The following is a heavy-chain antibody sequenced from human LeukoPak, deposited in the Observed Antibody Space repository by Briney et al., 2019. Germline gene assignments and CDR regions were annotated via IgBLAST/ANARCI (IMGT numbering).Heavy chain of an antibody. Sequence: PSETLSLTCTVSGGSISSSSYYWGWIRQPPGKGLEWIGSISYSGSTYYNPSLKSRVTISVDTSKNQFSLKLSSVTAADTAVYYCARAGWDSYGYDRAYYFDYWGQGTLVTVSS. V-gene: IGHV4-39*07. D-gene: IGHD5-18*01. CDR1: GGSISSSSYY. J-gene: IGHJ4*02. CDR2: ISYSGST. CDR3: ARAGWDSYGYDRAYYFDY.